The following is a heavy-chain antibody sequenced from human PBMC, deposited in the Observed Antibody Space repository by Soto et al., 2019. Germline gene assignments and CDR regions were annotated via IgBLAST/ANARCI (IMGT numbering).Heavy chain of an antibody. CDR2: ISGSGGST. CDR1: GFTFRSNA. Sequence: PGGSMRLSCAAAGFTFRSNAMSWVRQAPGKGLEWVSAISGSGGSTYYADSVKGRFTISRDNSKNTLYLQMNSLRAEDTAVYYCAKGLIRIFGVVIIIRDFDYWGQGTLVTVFS. CDR3: AKGLIRIFGVVIIIRDFDY. V-gene: IGHV3-23*01. D-gene: IGHD3-3*01. J-gene: IGHJ4*02.